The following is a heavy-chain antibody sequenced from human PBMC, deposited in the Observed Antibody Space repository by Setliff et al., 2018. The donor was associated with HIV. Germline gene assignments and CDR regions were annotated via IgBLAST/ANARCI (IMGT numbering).Heavy chain of an antibody. CDR1: GFTFSRYW. Sequence: GGSLRLSCAASGFTFSRYWMHWVRQVPGKGLVWVSRIDRDARTTTYADSVKGRFTITRDNAKNTLFLEMNSLRAEDTAVYYCARVGLTAGGFAYWGQGTLVTVSS. J-gene: IGHJ4*02. D-gene: IGHD3-16*01. CDR3: ARVGLTAGGFAY. CDR2: IDRDARTT. V-gene: IGHV3-74*01.